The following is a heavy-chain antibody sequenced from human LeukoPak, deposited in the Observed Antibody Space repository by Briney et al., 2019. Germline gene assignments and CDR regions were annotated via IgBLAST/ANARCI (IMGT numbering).Heavy chain of an antibody. V-gene: IGHV4-59*01. CDR3: ARDSMGATSL. CDR1: GGSISSYY. Sequence: PSETLSPTCTVSGGSISSYYWSWIRQPPGKGLEWIGYIYYSGSTNYNPSLKSRVTISVDTSKNQFSLKLSSVTAADTAVYYCARDSMGATSLWGQGTLVTVSS. CDR2: IYYSGST. D-gene: IGHD1-26*01. J-gene: IGHJ4*02.